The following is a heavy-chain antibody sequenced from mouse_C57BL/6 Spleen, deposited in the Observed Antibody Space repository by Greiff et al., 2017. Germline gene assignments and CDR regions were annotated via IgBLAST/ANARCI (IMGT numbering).Heavy chain of an antibody. CDR2: IYPGSGNT. Sequence: QVQLQQSGAELVRPGASVKLSCKASGYTFTDYYINWVKQRPGQGLEWIARIYPGSGNTYYNEKFKGKATLTAEKSSSTAYMQLSSLTSEDSAVYFCAGDSFAYWGQGTLVTVSA. CDR3: AGDSFAY. J-gene: IGHJ3*01. V-gene: IGHV1-76*01. CDR1: GYTFTDYY.